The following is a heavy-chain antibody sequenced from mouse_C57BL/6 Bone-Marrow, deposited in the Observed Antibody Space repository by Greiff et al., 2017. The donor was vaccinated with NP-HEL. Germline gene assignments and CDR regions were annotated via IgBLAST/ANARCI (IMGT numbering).Heavy chain of an antibody. CDR3: ARNYGKRDYYAMDY. CDR2: IYPGSGST. V-gene: IGHV1-55*01. J-gene: IGHJ4*01. D-gene: IGHD2-1*01. Sequence: QVQLQQPGAELVKPGASVKMSCKASGYTFTSYWITWVKQRPGQGLEWIGDIYPGSGSTNYNEKFKSKATLTVDTSSSTAYMQLSSLTSEDSAVYYCARNYGKRDYYAMDYWGQGTTVTVSS. CDR1: GYTFTSYW.